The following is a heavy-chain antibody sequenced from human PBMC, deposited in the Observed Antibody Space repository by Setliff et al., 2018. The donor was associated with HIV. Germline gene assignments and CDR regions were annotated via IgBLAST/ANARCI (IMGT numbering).Heavy chain of an antibody. V-gene: IGHV5-51*01. CDR3: VRHRSAVAGTRIGYCYYMDV. CDR1: GYVFTNYW. D-gene: IGHD6-19*01. CDR2: IHPIDSDV. Sequence: GKSLKISCKSSGYVFTNYWIAWVRQMPGQGLEWMGMIHPIDSDVRYSPSFQGQVTISADKSITTAYLQWSSLKASDTAIYHCVRHRSAVAGTRIGYCYYMDVWGKGTTVTVSS. J-gene: IGHJ6*03.